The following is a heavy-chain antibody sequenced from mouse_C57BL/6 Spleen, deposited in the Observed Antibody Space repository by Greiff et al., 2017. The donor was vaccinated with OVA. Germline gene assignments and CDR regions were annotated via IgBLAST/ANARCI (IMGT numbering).Heavy chain of an antibody. V-gene: IGHV1-80*01. CDR1: GYAFSSYW. J-gene: IGHJ4*01. CDR3: ARESYDYGYYAMDY. CDR2: IYPGDGDT. Sequence: QVQLQQSGAELVKPGASVKISCKASGYAFSSYWMNWVKQRPGKGLEWIGQIYPGDGDTNYNGKFKGKATLTADKSSSTAYMQLSSLTSEDSAVYFCARESYDYGYYAMDYWGQGTSVTVSS. D-gene: IGHD2-4*01.